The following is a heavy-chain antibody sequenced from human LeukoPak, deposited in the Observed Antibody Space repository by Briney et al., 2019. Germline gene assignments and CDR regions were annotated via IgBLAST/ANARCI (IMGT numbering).Heavy chain of an antibody. D-gene: IGHD3-10*01. Sequence: QPGGSLRLSCAASGFPFSRYAMSWVRQGPGKGLEWVSLISESGGTTYYADSVKGRFTISRDNSKNMLYLQMNSLRADDTAVYYCAKFVNYGNYYHYYYIDVWGKGTTVTVSS. V-gene: IGHV3-23*01. CDR2: ISESGGTT. CDR3: AKFVNYGNYYHYYYIDV. J-gene: IGHJ6*03. CDR1: GFPFSRYA.